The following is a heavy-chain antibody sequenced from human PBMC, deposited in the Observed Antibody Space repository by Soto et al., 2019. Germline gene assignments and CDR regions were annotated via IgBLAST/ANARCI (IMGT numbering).Heavy chain of an antibody. J-gene: IGHJ3*02. V-gene: IGHV4-4*02. Sequence: QVQLQESGPGLVKPSGTLSLTCAVSGGSISSSNWWSWVRQPPGKGLEWIGEIYHSGSTNYNPSLKGRVTISVDESKSQCALKLSSVTAADTAVYYCATVRSSGYYAPGAFDIWGQGTMVTVSS. CDR3: ATVRSSGYYAPGAFDI. CDR2: IYHSGST. D-gene: IGHD3-22*01. CDR1: GGSISSSNW.